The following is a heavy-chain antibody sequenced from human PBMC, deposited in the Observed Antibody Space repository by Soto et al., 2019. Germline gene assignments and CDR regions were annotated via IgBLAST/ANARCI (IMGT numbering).Heavy chain of an antibody. D-gene: IGHD3-3*01. CDR3: ARDRDFWTGYEYYYYAMDV. CDR2: INPNSTSA. J-gene: IGHJ6*02. Sequence: QVQLVQSGSEVKKPGASVKVSCKASGYSFTSYYLHWVRQAPGQGLEWMGIINPNSTSASYAQKFHGRVTMTRYTSTSTVYMELSTLGSEDTAVYYCARDRDFWTGYEYYYYAMDVWGQGATVTVSS. V-gene: IGHV1-46*01. CDR1: GYSFTSYY.